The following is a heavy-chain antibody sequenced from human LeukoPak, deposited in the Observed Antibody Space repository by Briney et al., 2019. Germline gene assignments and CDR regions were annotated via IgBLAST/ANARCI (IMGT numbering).Heavy chain of an antibody. V-gene: IGHV4-34*01. CDR1: GGSFSGYY. CDR2: INHSGST. D-gene: IGHD5-12*01. J-gene: IGHJ6*02. Sequence: PSETLSLTCAVYGGSFSGYYWSWIRQPPGKGLEWIGEINHSGSTNYNPSLKSRVTISVDTSKNQFSLKLSSVTAADTAVYYCVRGRGYSGYGSLYYYYYGMDVWGQGTTVTVSS. CDR3: VRGRGYSGYGSLYYYYYGMDV.